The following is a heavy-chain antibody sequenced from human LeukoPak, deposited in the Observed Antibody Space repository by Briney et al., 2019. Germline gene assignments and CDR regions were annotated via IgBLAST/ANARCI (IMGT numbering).Heavy chain of an antibody. J-gene: IGHJ3*02. D-gene: IGHD2-2*01. CDR1: GFTFSSYW. CDR3: ARAMPGTDAFDI. Sequence: GRSLRLSCAASGFTFSSYWMHWVRHVPGKGLVWVSRINSDGISTSYADSVKGRFTISRDNAKNTLYVQMNSLRAEDAALYYCARAMPGTDAFDIWGQGTMVTVSS. V-gene: IGHV3-74*01. CDR2: INSDGIST.